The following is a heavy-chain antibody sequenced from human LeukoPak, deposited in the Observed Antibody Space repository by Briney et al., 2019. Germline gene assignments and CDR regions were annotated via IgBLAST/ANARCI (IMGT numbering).Heavy chain of an antibody. CDR3: ARQDYGAEVYFDS. J-gene: IGHJ4*02. V-gene: IGHV1-18*01. D-gene: IGHD4-17*01. CDR1: GYSFISYG. Sequence: GASVKVSFKASGYSFISYGINWVRQAPGQGLEWMGWINPENRNTNDAQKFQGRVIMTTDRSTSTAYMELRSLRSDDTAVYYCARQDYGAEVYFDSWGQGTLVTVSS. CDR2: INPENRNT.